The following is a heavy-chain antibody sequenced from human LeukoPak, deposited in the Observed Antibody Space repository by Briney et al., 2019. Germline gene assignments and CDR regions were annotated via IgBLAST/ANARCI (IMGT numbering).Heavy chain of an antibody. Sequence: GGSLRLSCTASGFTFSNYWMHWVRQVPGKGLIWVSRIKTDGSSTTYADSVKGRFTISRDNSKNTLYLQMNSLRAEDTAVYYCAKAPPGKFDPWGQGTLVTVSS. CDR3: AKAPPGKFDP. J-gene: IGHJ5*02. CDR2: IKTDGSST. V-gene: IGHV3-74*03. D-gene: IGHD3-10*01. CDR1: GFTFSNYW.